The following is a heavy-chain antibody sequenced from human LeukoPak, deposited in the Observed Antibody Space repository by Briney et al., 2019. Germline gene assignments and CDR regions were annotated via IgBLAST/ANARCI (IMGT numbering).Heavy chain of an antibody. CDR3: VREDTPATANY. V-gene: IGHV3-23*01. Sequence: PGESLRLSCAASGFNFANHAMSWVRQTAGKGLEWVSAISGGGDITYYADSVKGRFTISRDNSKDTLFLQMHSLRPGDTAVYYCVREDTPATANYWGQGTLVTISS. D-gene: IGHD2-21*02. CDR1: GFNFANHA. CDR2: ISGGGDIT. J-gene: IGHJ4*02.